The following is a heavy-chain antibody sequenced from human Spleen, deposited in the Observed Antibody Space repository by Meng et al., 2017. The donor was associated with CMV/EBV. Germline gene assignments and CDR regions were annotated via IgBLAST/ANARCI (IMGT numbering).Heavy chain of an antibody. CDR2: IRVYNGDT. J-gene: IGHJ5*02. CDR1: TFTIYG. V-gene: IGHV1-18*01. CDR3: ARRGPSYCGVDCLAWFDP. Sequence: TFTIYGINWVRQAPGQGLEWMGWIRVYNGDTKYAQKFQGRVTMTTDTSTSTAYMELRSLRSDDTAVYYCARRGPSYCGVDCLAWFDPWGQGTLVTVSS. D-gene: IGHD2-21*01.